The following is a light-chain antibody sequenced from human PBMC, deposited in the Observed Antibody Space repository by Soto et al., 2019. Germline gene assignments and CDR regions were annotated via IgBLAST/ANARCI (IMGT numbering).Light chain of an antibody. J-gene: IGKJ1*01. CDR3: QQYNNWPSRP. CDR2: GAS. V-gene: IGKV3-15*01. CDR1: QSISSD. Sequence: EVVMTQSPATLSVSPGERATLSCRASQSISSDLAWYQQKPGQAPRLLIYGASTRASDIPARFSGSGSGTEFTLPISSLQSEDFAVYYCQQYNNWPSRPFGQGTKVDIK.